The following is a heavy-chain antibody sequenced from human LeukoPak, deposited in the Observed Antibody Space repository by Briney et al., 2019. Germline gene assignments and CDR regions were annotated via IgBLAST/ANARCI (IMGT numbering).Heavy chain of an antibody. CDR1: GASISSYS. J-gene: IGHJ3*02. V-gene: IGHV4-4*07. CDR2: IYSSGST. Sequence: SETLSLTCTVSGASISSYSWCLIRQPAGKGLEWIGRIYSSGSTNYNPSPKSRVTMSADTSKNHFSLKLSSVTAADTAVYYCARDPAPDAFDIWGQGTMVTVSS. CDR3: ARDPAPDAFDI.